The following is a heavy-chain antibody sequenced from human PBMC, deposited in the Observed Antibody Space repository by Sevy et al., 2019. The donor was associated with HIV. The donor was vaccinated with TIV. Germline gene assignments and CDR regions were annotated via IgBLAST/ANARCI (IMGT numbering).Heavy chain of an antibody. CDR1: GCSISSYY. CDR3: ARAGGSTDWGVDV. J-gene: IGHJ6*02. V-gene: IGHV4-59*01. Sequence: SETLSLTCTVSGCSISSYYWVWIRQPPGKELEWIGYMDYSGSTQYNPSLKGRVSISVDTSKNQFSLNLTSVTAADTAVYYCARAGGSTDWGVDVWGQGTTVTVSS. CDR2: MDYSGST. D-gene: IGHD6-19*01.